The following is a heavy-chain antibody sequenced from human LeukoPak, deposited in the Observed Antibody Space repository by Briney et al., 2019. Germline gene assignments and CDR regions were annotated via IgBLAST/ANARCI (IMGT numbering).Heavy chain of an antibody. CDR1: GFTFSSYA. Sequence: PGGSLRLSCAASGFTFSSYAMSWVRQAPGKGLEWVSEITGSGVTTYYADSVKGRFTISRDNSKNTLYLQMNSLRAEDTAIYYCAKGTYSSGSPLDYWGQGTLVTVSS. J-gene: IGHJ4*02. CDR3: AKGTYSSGSPLDY. V-gene: IGHV3-23*01. CDR2: ITGSGVTT. D-gene: IGHD6-19*01.